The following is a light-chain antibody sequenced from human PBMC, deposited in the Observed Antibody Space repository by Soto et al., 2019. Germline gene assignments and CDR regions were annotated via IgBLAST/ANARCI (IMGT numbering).Light chain of an antibody. CDR1: SSDVGSNNR. V-gene: IGLV2-18*02. CDR3: SSFTTSSTYV. J-gene: IGLJ1*01. Sequence: QSALTQPPSVSGSPGQSVAISCSGSSSDVGSNNRVSWYQQSPGTAPKLMIYDVTNRPSGVPDRFSGSKSGNTASLTISGLQAEDEADYYCSSFTTSSTYVFGTRSKVTVL. CDR2: DVT.